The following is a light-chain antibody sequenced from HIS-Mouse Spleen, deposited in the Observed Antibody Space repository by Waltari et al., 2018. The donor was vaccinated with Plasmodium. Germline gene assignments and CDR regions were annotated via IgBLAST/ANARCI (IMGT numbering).Light chain of an antibody. CDR3: QQYNNWSFT. V-gene: IGKV3-15*01. CDR1: QSVSSN. J-gene: IGKJ3*01. Sequence: EIVLTQSPGTLSLSPGERATPSCRASQSVSSNLAWYQQKPGQAPRLLIYGASTRATGIPARFSGSGSGTEFTLTISSLQSEDFAVYYCQQYNNWSFTFGPGTKVDIK. CDR2: GAS.